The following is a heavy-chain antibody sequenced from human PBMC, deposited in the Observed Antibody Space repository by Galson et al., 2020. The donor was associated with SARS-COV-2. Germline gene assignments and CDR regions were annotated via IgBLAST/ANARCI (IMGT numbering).Heavy chain of an antibody. Sequence: KIGESLKISCKGSGYSFTSYWISWVRQMPGKGLEWMGRIDPSDSYTNYSPSFQGHVTISADKSISTAYLQWSSLKASDTAMYYCARLAPSHFGSSPFLGAFDIWGQGTMVTVSS. CDR3: ARLAPSHFGSSPFLGAFDI. D-gene: IGHD6-6*01. CDR2: IDPSDSYT. V-gene: IGHV5-10-1*01. J-gene: IGHJ3*02. CDR1: GYSFTSYW.